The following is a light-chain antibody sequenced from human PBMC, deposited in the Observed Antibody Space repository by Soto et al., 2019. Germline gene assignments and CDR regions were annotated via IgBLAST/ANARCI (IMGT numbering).Light chain of an antibody. V-gene: IGLV2-14*03. CDR3: SSYTSTSSYV. Sequence: SVLTQPASVSGSPGQSITVSCTGTSSDVGGYNSASWYQQHPGKPPKLIIYEVSNRPSGVSDRFSGSKSGNTASLTISGLQAEDEADYYCSSYTSTSSYVFATGTKVTVL. CDR2: EVS. J-gene: IGLJ1*01. CDR1: SSDVGGYNS.